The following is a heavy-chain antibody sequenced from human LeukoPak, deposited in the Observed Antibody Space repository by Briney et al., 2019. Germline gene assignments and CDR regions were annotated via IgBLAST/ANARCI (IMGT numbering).Heavy chain of an antibody. V-gene: IGHV3-21*01. Sequence: GGSLRLSCAASGFTFSSYSMNWVRQAPGKGLEWVSSISSSSSYIYYADSVKGRFTISRDNAKNSLYLQMNGLRAEDTAVYYCARDITYIVVVPAAMDVWGKGTTVTVSS. CDR3: ARDITYIVVVPAAMDV. D-gene: IGHD2-2*01. CDR2: ISSSSSYI. CDR1: GFTFSSYS. J-gene: IGHJ6*03.